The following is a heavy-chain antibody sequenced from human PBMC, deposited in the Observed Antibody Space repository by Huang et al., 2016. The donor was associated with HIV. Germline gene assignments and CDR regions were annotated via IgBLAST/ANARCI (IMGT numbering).Heavy chain of an antibody. CDR1: IFTFSTSA. J-gene: IGHJ4*02. CDR2: ISGRGSST. Sequence: EVQLLESGGGLVQPGGSLRLSCAASIFTFSTSAMSWVRQAPGKGLEWVSGISGRGSSTYYADSVKGRFTISRDNSRNTLYLQMKSLRVEDTAIYYCAKGSERSLTGPKYQYYFDYWGQGTLVTVSS. V-gene: IGHV3-23*01. CDR3: AKGSERSLTGPKYQYYFDY. D-gene: IGHD3-3*01.